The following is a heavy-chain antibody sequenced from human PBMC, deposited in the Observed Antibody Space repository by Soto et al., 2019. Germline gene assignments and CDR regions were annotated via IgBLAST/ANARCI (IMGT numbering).Heavy chain of an antibody. CDR3: ACYSNSRHYYGMDV. V-gene: IGHV4-31*03. CDR1: GGSISSGGYY. CDR2: IYYSGST. Sequence: QVQLQESGPGLVKPSQTLSLTCTVSGGSISSGGYYWSWIRQHPGKGLEWIGYIYYSGSTYYNPSRRRRVTXXVXTXXNQFSLKLSSVTAADTAVYYCACYSNSRHYYGMDVWGQGTTVTVSS. J-gene: IGHJ6*02. D-gene: IGHD4-4*01.